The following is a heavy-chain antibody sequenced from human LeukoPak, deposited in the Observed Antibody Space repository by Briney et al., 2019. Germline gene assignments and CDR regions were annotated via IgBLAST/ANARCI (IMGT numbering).Heavy chain of an antibody. Sequence: GASVKVSYKASGYTFTSYGISWVRQAPGQGLEWMGWISAYNGNTNYAQNLQGRVTMTIDTSTSTAYMELRSLRSDDTAVYYCVRVSSSRGKLDAFDIWGQGTMVTVSS. CDR1: GYTFTSYG. CDR2: ISAYNGNT. J-gene: IGHJ3*02. V-gene: IGHV1-18*01. D-gene: IGHD6-6*01. CDR3: VRVSSSRGKLDAFDI.